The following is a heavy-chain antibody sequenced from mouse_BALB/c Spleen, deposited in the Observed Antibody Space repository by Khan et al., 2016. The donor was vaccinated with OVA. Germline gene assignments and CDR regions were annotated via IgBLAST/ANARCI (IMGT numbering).Heavy chain of an antibody. CDR1: GYIFTGYM. CDR2: INPSSGYN. J-gene: IGHJ3*01. D-gene: IGHD1-1*01. CDR3: TRGGYGSFGY. Sequence: QVQLQQSGAELARPGASVKMSCKASGYIFTGYMMHWVKQRPGQGLEWIGDINPSSGYNNYNQKFKDKATLTADKSSSTAYMQLSSLTSEDSAVYYCTRGGYGSFGYWGQGPLVTVSA. V-gene: IGHV1-4*01.